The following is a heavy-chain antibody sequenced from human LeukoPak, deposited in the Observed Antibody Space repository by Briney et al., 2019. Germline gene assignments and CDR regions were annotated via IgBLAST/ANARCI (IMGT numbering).Heavy chain of an antibody. D-gene: IGHD2-15*01. CDR2: IWYDGSNK. Sequence: GGSLRLSCAASGFTFSSYGMHWVRQAPGKGLEWVAVIWYDGSNKYYADSVKGRFTISRDNSKNTLYLQMNSLRTEDTALYYCAKEIDTLGTNAFDIWGQGTIVTVSS. J-gene: IGHJ3*02. CDR1: GFTFSSYG. CDR3: AKEIDTLGTNAFDI. V-gene: IGHV3-30*02.